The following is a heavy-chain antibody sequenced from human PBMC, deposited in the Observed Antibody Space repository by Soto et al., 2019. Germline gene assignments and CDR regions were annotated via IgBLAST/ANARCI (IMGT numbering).Heavy chain of an antibody. CDR3: AREDSSGYKFFDY. D-gene: IGHD3-22*01. CDR1: GFTVSSNY. Sequence: GGSLRLSCAASGFTVSSNYMSWVRQAPGKGLEWVSVIYSGGSTYYADSVKGRFTISRDKSKNTLYLQMNSVRAEDTAVYYCAREDSSGYKFFDYWGQGTLVTVSS. J-gene: IGHJ4*02. CDR2: IYSGGST. V-gene: IGHV3-66*01.